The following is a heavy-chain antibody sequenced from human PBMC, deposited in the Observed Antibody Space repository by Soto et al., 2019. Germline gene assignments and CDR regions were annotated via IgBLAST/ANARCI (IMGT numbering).Heavy chain of an antibody. CDR1: GDSVSSNSAA. CDR2: TYYRSKWYN. D-gene: IGHD6-13*01. J-gene: IGHJ5*02. CDR3: ARLAAASDISLGFDP. V-gene: IGHV6-1*01. Sequence: SQTLSLTCAISGDSVSSNSAAWNWIRQSPSRGLEWLGRTYYRSKWYNDYAVSVKSRITINPDTSKNQFSLQLNSVTPEDTAVYYCARLAAASDISLGFDPWAQGTLVPVSS.